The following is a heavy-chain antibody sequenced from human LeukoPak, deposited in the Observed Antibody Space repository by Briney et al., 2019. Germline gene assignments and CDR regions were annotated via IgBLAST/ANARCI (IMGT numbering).Heavy chain of an antibody. V-gene: IGHV3-23*01. CDR2: IRATAGNT. CDR3: TKGGYATYFDY. D-gene: IGHD2-2*01. J-gene: IGHJ4*02. Sequence: GGSLRLSGAASGFTFSNAWMNWVRQAPGKGLEWVSTIRATAGNTYYEDSVKGRFTISRDNSKNTQWLQMNSLRVEDTAVYYCTKGGYATYFDYWGQGTLVTVSS. CDR1: GFTFSNAW.